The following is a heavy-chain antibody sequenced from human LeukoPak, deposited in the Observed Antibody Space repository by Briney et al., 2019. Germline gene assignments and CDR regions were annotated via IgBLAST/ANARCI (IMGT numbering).Heavy chain of an antibody. Sequence: GGSLRLSCAASGFTFSDYTMNWVRQAPGKGLEWVSFISGSSSTIYYADSVKGRFTISRDNSKNTLYLQMNSLRAEDTAVYYCAREASSGYFDYWGQGTLVTVSS. V-gene: IGHV3-48*01. D-gene: IGHD3-22*01. CDR1: GFTFSDYT. J-gene: IGHJ4*02. CDR2: ISGSSSTI. CDR3: AREASSGYFDY.